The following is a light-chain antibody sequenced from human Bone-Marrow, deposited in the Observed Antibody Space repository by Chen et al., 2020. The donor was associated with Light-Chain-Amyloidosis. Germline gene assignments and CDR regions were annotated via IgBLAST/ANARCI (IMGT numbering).Light chain of an antibody. CDR2: DDS. J-gene: IGLJ3*02. V-gene: IGLV3-21*02. CDR3: QVLDRSSDLPV. Sequence: SYVLTQPSSVSVAPGQTATIACGGNNIGSTSVHWYQQTPGQAPLLVVYDDSDRPSGIPERLSGSDSGYAALLTISRFEAGDEADYYCQVLDRSSDLPVFGGGTKLTVL. CDR1: NIGSTS.